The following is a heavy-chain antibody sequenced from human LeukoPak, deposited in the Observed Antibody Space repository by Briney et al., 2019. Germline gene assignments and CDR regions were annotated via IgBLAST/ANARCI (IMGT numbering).Heavy chain of an antibody. V-gene: IGHV6-1*01. J-gene: IGHJ4*02. D-gene: IGHD6-13*01. CDR3: ARRGYSSSWYDGLLFDY. CDR1: GDSVSSSSAA. Sequence: SQTLSLTCALSGDSVSSSSAAWNWIRQSPSRGLEWLASTYYRAKWYNDYVVSVKSRITINPDTSKKQFSLQLNSVTPEDTAVYYCARRGYSSSWYDGLLFDYWGQGTLVTVSS. CDR2: TYYRAKWYN.